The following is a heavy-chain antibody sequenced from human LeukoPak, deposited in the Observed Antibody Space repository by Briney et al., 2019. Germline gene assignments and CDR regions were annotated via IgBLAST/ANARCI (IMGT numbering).Heavy chain of an antibody. V-gene: IGHV4-34*01. D-gene: IGHD3-10*01. CDR1: GGSFSGYY. J-gene: IGHJ4*02. Sequence: SETLSLTCAVYGGSFSGYYWSWIRQPPGKGLEWIGEINHSGSTNYNPSLKSRVTISVDTSKNQFSLKLSSVTAADTAVYYCARHSYYYGSGSQFDYWGQGTLVTVSS. CDR2: INHSGST. CDR3: ARHSYYYGSGSQFDY.